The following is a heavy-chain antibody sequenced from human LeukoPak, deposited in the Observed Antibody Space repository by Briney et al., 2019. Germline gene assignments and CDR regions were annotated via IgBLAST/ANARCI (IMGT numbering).Heavy chain of an antibody. V-gene: IGHV3-48*03. CDR1: GFTFDDYA. Sequence: GGSLRLSCAASGFTFDDYAMHWVRQAPGKGLEWVSYISSSGSTIYYADSVKGRFTISRDNAKNSLYLQMNSLRAEDTAVYYCARDGYSPIHYYMDVWGKGTTVTISS. CDR3: ARDGYSPIHYYMDV. D-gene: IGHD1-1*01. J-gene: IGHJ6*03. CDR2: ISSSGSTI.